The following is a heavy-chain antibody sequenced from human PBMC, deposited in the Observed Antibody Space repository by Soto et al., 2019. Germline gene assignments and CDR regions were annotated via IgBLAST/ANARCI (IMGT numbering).Heavy chain of an antibody. CDR2: LSGGSSAI. CDR3: ARDGWYSGYEGGFDY. J-gene: IGHJ4*02. Sequence: GGSLRLSCAASGFTFNSYAMNWVRQAPGKGLEWVSYLSGGSSAIYYTDSVKGRFTISRDNAKNSLFLQMNTLRAEDTAVYYCARDGWYSGYEGGFDYWGQGTLVTVSS. D-gene: IGHD5-12*01. V-gene: IGHV3-48*01. CDR1: GFTFNSYA.